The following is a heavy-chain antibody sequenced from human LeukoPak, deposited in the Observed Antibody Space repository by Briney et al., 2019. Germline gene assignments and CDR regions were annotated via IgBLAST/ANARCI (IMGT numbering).Heavy chain of an antibody. CDR1: GGSFSGYY. CDR3: AASIAAGDAFDI. V-gene: IGHV4-59*01. J-gene: IGHJ3*02. D-gene: IGHD2-15*01. CDR2: NYYSGST. Sequence: SETLSLTCAVYGGSFSGYYWSWIRQPPRTGMEWIGYNYYSGSTNYNPSLKRRVTISVDTSKNQFSLKLSSVTAADTAVYYCAASIAAGDAFDIWGQGTMVSVCS.